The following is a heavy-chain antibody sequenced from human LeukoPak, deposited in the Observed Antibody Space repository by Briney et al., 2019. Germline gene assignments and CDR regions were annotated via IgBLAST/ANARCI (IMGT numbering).Heavy chain of an antibody. J-gene: IGHJ4*02. Sequence: SETLSLTCTVSGGSISSYYWSWIRQPPGKGLEWIGYIYYSGSTNYNPSLKSRVTISVDTSKNQFSLKLSSVTAADTAVYYCARALFRGGPYFDFWGQGILVTVSS. V-gene: IGHV4-59*08. CDR3: ARALFRGGPYFDF. D-gene: IGHD3-3*01. CDR2: IYYSGST. CDR1: GGSISSYY.